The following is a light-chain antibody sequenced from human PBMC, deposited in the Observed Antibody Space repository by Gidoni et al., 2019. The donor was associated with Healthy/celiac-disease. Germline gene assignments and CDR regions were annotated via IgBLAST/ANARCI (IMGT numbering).Light chain of an antibody. CDR3: SSYAGSNNFVV. CDR1: SSDVGGYNY. J-gene: IGLJ2*01. V-gene: IGLV2-8*01. Sequence: QSALTQPPSASGSPGQSVTISCTGTSSDVGGYNYFSWYQQHPGKAPKLMIYEVSKRPSGVPDRFSGSKSGNTASLTVSGLQAEEEADYYCSSYAGSNNFVVFGGGTKLTVL. CDR2: EVS.